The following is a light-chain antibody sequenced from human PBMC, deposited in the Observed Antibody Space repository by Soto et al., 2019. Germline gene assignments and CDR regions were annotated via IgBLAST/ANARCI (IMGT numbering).Light chain of an antibody. Sequence: EIVLTQSPTTLPLSPGERATLSCRASQSVSSYLAWYQQKPGQAPRLLIYDASNRATGIPARFSGSGSGTEFTLTISSLEPEDFAVYYCQQRSNWPPVTFGQGTRLE. CDR3: QQRSNWPPVT. CDR1: QSVSSY. V-gene: IGKV3-11*01. J-gene: IGKJ5*01. CDR2: DAS.